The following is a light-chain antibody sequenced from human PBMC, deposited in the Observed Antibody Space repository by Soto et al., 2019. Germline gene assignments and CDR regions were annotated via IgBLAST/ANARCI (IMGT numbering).Light chain of an antibody. J-gene: IGKJ4*01. Sequence: EIVLTQSPGTLSLSPGERATLSCRASQSVSSSFLAWYQQKPGQAPRLLIYGASSRATGIPDRFSGSGSGTDYTLTISRLEPEDVAVYYSQQYGSSPLTFGGGTTLEIK. CDR2: GAS. CDR3: QQYGSSPLT. CDR1: QSVSSSF. V-gene: IGKV3-20*01.